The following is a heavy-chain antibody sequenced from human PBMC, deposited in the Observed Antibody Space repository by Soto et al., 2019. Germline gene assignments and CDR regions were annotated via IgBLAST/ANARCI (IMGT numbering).Heavy chain of an antibody. Sequence: GGSLRLSCVASGTTFRNAWMTWVRQAPGKGLEWVGRTDGGTTDYAASVKGRITISRDDSKKTLYLQMSGLKTEDTAIYYCTTEYCSGGTCYPKGAFDIWGQGTMVTV. D-gene: IGHD2-15*01. CDR2: TDGGTT. CDR3: TTEYCSGGTCYPKGAFDI. CDR1: GTTFRNAW. V-gene: IGHV3-15*01. J-gene: IGHJ3*02.